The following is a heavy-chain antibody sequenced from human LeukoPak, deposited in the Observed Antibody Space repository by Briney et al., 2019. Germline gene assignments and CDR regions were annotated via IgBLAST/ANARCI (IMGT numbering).Heavy chain of an antibody. Sequence: GGSLRLSCAASGFTFSSYGMHWVRQAPGKGLEWVAVIWYDGSNKYYTDSVQGRFTISRDNSKNALYLQMNSLTAEDTAVYYCARDRQQLLDYWGQGTLVTVSS. J-gene: IGHJ4*02. CDR1: GFTFSSYG. CDR3: ARDRQQLLDY. V-gene: IGHV3-33*01. CDR2: IWYDGSNK. D-gene: IGHD6-13*01.